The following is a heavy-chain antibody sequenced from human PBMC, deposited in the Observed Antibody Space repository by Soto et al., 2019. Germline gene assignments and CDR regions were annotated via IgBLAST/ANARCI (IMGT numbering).Heavy chain of an antibody. Sequence: PGGSLRLSCAASGFTFSSYGMHWVRQAPGKGLEWVAVIWYDGSNKYYADSVKGRFTISRDNSRNTLYLQMNSLRAEDTAVYYCARDRFLPTDLTKRYYNYLDYWGQGTLVTVSS. CDR3: ARDRFLPTDLTKRYYNYLDY. CDR2: IWYDGSNK. J-gene: IGHJ4*02. V-gene: IGHV3-33*01. CDR1: GFTFSSYG. D-gene: IGHD3-3*01.